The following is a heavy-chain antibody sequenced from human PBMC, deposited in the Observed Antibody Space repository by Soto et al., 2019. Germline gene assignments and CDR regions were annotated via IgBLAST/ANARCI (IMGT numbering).Heavy chain of an antibody. CDR1: GFTFSSYS. D-gene: IGHD2-2*01. Sequence: GGSLRLSCAASGFTFSSYSMNWVRQAPGKGLEWVSYISSSSSTIYYADSVKGRFTISRDNAKNSLYLQMNSLRDEDTAVYYCARDAAGTGIVVVPADYWGQGTLVTVSS. CDR2: ISSSSSTI. V-gene: IGHV3-48*02. CDR3: ARDAAGTGIVVVPADY. J-gene: IGHJ4*02.